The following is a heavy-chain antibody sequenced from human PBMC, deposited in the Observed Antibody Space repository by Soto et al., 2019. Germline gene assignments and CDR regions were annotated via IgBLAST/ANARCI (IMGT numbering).Heavy chain of an antibody. V-gene: IGHV1-69*01. CDR1: GGTFSSYA. CDR3: ARVRDSSSSYYYYGMDV. CDR2: IIPIFGTA. D-gene: IGHD6-6*01. Sequence: QVQLVQSGAEVQKPGSSVKVSCKASGGTFSSYAISWVRQAPGQGLEWMGGIIPIFGTANYAQKFQGRVTITADESTSTAYMELSSLRSEDTAVYYCARVRDSSSSYYYYGMDVWGQGTTVTVSS. J-gene: IGHJ6*02.